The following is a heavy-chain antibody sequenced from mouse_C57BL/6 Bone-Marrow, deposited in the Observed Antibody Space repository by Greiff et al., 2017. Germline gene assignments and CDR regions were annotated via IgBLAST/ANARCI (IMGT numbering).Heavy chain of an antibody. Sequence: EVKLVESGGGLVQPGGSLKLSCAASGFTFSDYYMYWVRQTPEKRLEWVAYISNGGGSTYYPDTVKGRFTISRDNAKNTLYLQMSRLKSEDTAMYYCARGEAYYGNPAWFAYWGQGTLVTVSA. J-gene: IGHJ3*01. CDR3: ARGEAYYGNPAWFAY. D-gene: IGHD2-10*01. CDR2: ISNGGGST. V-gene: IGHV5-12*01. CDR1: GFTFSDYY.